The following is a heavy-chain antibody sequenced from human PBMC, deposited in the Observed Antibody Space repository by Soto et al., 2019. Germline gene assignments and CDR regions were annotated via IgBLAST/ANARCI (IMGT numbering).Heavy chain of an antibody. V-gene: IGHV3-23*01. CDR2: ISGSGGST. CDR1: GFTFSSYA. J-gene: IGHJ4*02. Sequence: PGGSLRLSCAASGFTFSSYAMSCVRRAPGKGLEWVSAISGSGGSTYYADSVKGRFTISRDNSKNTLYLQMNSLRAEDTAVYYCAKDSSGYPDYWGQGTLVTVSS. CDR3: AKDSSGYPDY. D-gene: IGHD6-19*01.